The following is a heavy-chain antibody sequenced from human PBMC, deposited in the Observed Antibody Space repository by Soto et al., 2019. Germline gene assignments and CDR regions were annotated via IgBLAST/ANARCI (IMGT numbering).Heavy chain of an antibody. J-gene: IGHJ3*02. V-gene: IGHV2-5*02. CDR2: IYWDDDK. D-gene: IGHD4-17*01. CDR1: GFSLITNGVG. Sequence: QITLKEPGPTLVKPTQTLTLTCSCSGFSLITNGVGVGWIRQPPGKALEWLALIYWDDDKRYSPSLKSRLTITRDTSKNQVVLTMTNMDPVDTATYYCAHSGDYQAFDIWGQGTVVTVSS. CDR3: AHSGDYQAFDI.